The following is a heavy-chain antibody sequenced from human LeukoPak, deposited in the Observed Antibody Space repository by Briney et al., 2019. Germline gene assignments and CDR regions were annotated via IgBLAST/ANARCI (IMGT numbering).Heavy chain of an antibody. V-gene: IGHV4-34*01. CDR1: GGSFSGYY. Sequence: SETLSLTCAVYGGSFSGYYWSWLRQPPGKGLEWIGEINHSGSTNYNPSLKSRVTISVDTSKNQFSLKLSSVTAADTAVYYCARTSIYYDSSGYRSWGQGTLVTVSS. D-gene: IGHD3-22*01. CDR3: ARTSIYYDSSGYRS. J-gene: IGHJ5*02. CDR2: INHSGST.